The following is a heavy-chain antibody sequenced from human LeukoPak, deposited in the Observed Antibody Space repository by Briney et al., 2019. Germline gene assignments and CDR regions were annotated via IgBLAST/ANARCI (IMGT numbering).Heavy chain of an antibody. D-gene: IGHD3-10*01. Sequence: PRGSLRLSCAASGFTFSSYSMNWVRQAPGKGLEWVSYISSSSSTIYYADSVKGRFTISRDNAKNSLYLQMNSLGDEDTAVYYCARVNYYGSGSYSLDYWGQGTLVTVSS. J-gene: IGHJ4*02. CDR3: ARVNYYGSGSYSLDY. CDR2: ISSSSSTI. CDR1: GFTFSSYS. V-gene: IGHV3-48*02.